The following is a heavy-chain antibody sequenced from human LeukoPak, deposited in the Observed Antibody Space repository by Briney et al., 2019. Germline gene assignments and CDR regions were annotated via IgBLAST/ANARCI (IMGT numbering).Heavy chain of an antibody. D-gene: IGHD3-3*02. CDR2: LNASGGCS. Sequence: GGSLTLSCAASGFTFSSYAMTWVRQARGEGRECVSVLNASGGCSYYADSVKGRFTIPRHNSRNRLSLQVNSLGAEDTAAYYCAKPSFSGDYEYYGMDVWGQGTTVTVSS. V-gene: IGHV3-23*01. CDR3: AKPSFSGDYEYYGMDV. CDR1: GFTFSSYA. J-gene: IGHJ6*02.